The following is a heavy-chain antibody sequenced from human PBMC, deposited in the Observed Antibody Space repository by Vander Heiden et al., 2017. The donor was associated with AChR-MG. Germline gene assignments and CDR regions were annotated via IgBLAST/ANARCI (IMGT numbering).Heavy chain of an antibody. J-gene: IGHJ6*03. CDR3: ARVGVYYDFWSGYALYYYYMDV. Sequence: QVQLVQSGAEVKKPGSSVKVSCKASGGTFSSYAISWVRQAPGQGLEWMGGIIPSFGTANYAQKFQGRVTITADESTSTAYMELGSLRSEDTAVYYCARVGVYYDFWSGYALYYYYMDVWGKGTTVTVSS. CDR2: IIPSFGTA. CDR1: GGTFSSYA. V-gene: IGHV1-69*01. D-gene: IGHD3-3*01.